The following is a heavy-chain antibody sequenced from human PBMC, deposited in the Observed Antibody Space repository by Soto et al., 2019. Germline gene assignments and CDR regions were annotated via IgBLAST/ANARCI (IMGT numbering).Heavy chain of an antibody. CDR1: GFTFSSYW. V-gene: IGHV3-74*01. D-gene: IGHD5-12*01. CDR2: IKGDGTNT. J-gene: IGHJ4*02. Sequence: EVQLVESGGGLVQFGGSLRLSCAASGFTFSSYWMHWVRQVPGKGLVWVSRIKGDGTNTGYADSVKGRFTISRDNVKNTLYLQMNSLRAEDTAVYYCARGLSGYYGFDYRGQGTLVTVSS. CDR3: ARGLSGYYGFDY.